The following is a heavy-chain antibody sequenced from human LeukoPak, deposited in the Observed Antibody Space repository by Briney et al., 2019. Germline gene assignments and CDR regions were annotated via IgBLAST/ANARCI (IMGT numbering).Heavy chain of an antibody. CDR3: ARASVTINYDY. V-gene: IGHV4-59*01. D-gene: IGHD3-10*01. J-gene: IGHJ4*02. CDR1: GGSISSYY. Sequence: PSETLSLTCTVSGGSISSYYWSWIRQPPGKGLKWIGYIYYSGSTNYNPSLKSRVTISVDTSKNQFSLKLSSVTAADTAVYYCARASVTINYDYWGQGTLVTVSS. CDR2: IYYSGST.